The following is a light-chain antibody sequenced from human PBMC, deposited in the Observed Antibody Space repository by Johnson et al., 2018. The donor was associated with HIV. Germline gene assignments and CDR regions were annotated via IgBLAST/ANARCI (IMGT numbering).Light chain of an antibody. CDR2: DNN. CDR3: GTCDSSLSTGGV. CDR1: SSNIGNNY. J-gene: IGLJ1*01. Sequence: QSVLTQPPSVSAAPGQKVTISCSGSSSNIGNNYVSWYQQLPGTAPKLLIYDNNKRPSGIPDRFSGSKSGTSATLGITGLQTGDEADYYCGTCDSSLSTGGVFGTGTKITGL. V-gene: IGLV1-51*01.